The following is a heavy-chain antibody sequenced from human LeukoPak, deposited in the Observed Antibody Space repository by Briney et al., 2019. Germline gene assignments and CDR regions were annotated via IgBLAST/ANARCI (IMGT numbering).Heavy chain of an antibody. Sequence: ASVKVSCKASGYTFTGYYMHWVRQAPGQGLEWMGRINPNSGGTNYAQKFQGRVTMTRDTSISTAYMELSRLRSDDTAVYYCARDHSSSKNYYYMDVWGKGTTVTVSS. J-gene: IGHJ6*03. D-gene: IGHD6-6*01. CDR3: ARDHSSSKNYYYMDV. CDR2: INPNSGGT. V-gene: IGHV1-2*06. CDR1: GYTFTGYY.